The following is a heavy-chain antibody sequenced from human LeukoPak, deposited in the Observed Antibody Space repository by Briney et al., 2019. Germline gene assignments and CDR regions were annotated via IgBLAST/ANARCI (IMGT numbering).Heavy chain of an antibody. J-gene: IGHJ5*02. CDR2: ISAYNGNT. D-gene: IGHD5-12*01. CDR3: ARGSGYVRTLSDP. V-gene: IGHV1-18*01. Sequence: ASVTVPRKASGYTFTSYCIRWARQAPGQGLEWMGWISAYNGNTNYAQKLQGRVTMTTDTSTSSAYMELRSLRSDDTAVYYCARGSGYVRTLSDPWGQEPRSP. CDR1: GYTFTSYC.